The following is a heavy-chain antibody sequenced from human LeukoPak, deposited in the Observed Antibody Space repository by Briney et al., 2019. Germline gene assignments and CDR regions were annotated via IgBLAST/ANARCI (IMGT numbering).Heavy chain of an antibody. J-gene: IGHJ1*01. D-gene: IGHD6-13*01. V-gene: IGHV3-30*04. CDR3: ARDHSSSWYRHFQH. CDR2: ISYDGSNK. CDR1: GFTFSSYA. Sequence: GRSLRLSCAASGFTFSSYAMHWVRQAPGKGLEWVAVISYDGSNKYYADSVKGRFTISRDNSKNTLYLQMNSLRAEDTAVYYCARDHSSSWYRHFQHWGQGTLVTVSS.